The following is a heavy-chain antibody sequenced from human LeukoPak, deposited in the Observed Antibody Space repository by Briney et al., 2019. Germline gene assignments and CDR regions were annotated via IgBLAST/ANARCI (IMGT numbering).Heavy chain of an antibody. CDR3: ARRALPWSGYYKDAFDI. D-gene: IGHD3-3*01. CDR2: IYYSGST. Sequence: MPSETLSLTCTVSGGSISSSSYYWGWIRQPPGKGLEWIGSIYYSGSTYYNPSLKSRVTISVDTSKNQFSLKLTSVTAADTAVYYCARRALPWSGYYKDAFDIWGQGTMVTVSS. J-gene: IGHJ3*02. V-gene: IGHV4-39*01. CDR1: GGSISSSSYY.